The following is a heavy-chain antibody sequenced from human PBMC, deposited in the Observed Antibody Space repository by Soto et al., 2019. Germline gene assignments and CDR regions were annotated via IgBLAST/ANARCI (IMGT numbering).Heavy chain of an antibody. J-gene: IGHJ4*02. V-gene: IGHV1-69*06. CDR3: ARSVFRTIHQGDYSNYEFSRLHPLNFDY. Sequence: QVQLVQSGAEVKKPGSSVKVSCKASGGTFSSYAISWVRQAPGQGLEWMGGIIPIFGTANYALKFQGRVTITADKSTSTAYMELSSLRSEDTAVYYCARSVFRTIHQGDYSNYEFSRLHPLNFDYWGQGTLVTVSS. CDR2: IIPIFGTA. CDR1: GGTFSSYA. D-gene: IGHD4-4*01.